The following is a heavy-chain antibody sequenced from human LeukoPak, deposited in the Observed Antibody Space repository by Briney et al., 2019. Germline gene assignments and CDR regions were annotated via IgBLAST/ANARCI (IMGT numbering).Heavy chain of an antibody. J-gene: IGHJ4*02. V-gene: IGHV3-23*01. D-gene: IGHD2-15*01. CDR2: ISGSGGST. Sequence: GGSLRLSCAASGFTFSSYAMSWVRQAPGKGLEWVSAISGSGGSTYYADSVKGRFTISRDNSKNSLYLQMNSLRAEATAVYYCAKDGYCSGGSCYKGDYWGQGPLVTVSS. CDR3: AKDGYCSGGSCYKGDY. CDR1: GFTFSSYA.